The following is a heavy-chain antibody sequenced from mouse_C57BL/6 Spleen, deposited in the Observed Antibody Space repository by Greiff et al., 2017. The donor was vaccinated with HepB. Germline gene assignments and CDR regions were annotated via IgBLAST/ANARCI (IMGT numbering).Heavy chain of an antibody. V-gene: IGHV3-6*01. CDR3: ARDRTDSYYYAIDY. D-gene: IGHD2-13*01. CDR1: GYSITSGYY. Sequence: DVQLQESGPGLVKPSQSLSLTCSVTGYSITSGYYWNWIRQFPGNKLEWMGYISYDGSNNYNPSLKNRISITRDTSKNQFFLKLNSVTTEDTATYYCARDRTDSYYYAIDYWGQGTSVTVSS. CDR2: ISYDGSN. J-gene: IGHJ4*01.